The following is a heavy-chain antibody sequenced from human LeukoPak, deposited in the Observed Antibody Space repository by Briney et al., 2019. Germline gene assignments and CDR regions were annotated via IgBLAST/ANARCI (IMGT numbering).Heavy chain of an antibody. Sequence: GGSLRLSCAASGFTFSSYSMNWVRQAPGKGLEWVSSISSSSSYIYYADSVKGRFTISRDNAKNSLYLQMNSLRAEDTAVYYCARDGGGCSGGSCYENWFDPWGQGTLVTASS. CDR1: GFTFSSYS. J-gene: IGHJ5*02. CDR2: ISSSSSYI. D-gene: IGHD2-15*01. V-gene: IGHV3-21*01. CDR3: ARDGGGCSGGSCYENWFDP.